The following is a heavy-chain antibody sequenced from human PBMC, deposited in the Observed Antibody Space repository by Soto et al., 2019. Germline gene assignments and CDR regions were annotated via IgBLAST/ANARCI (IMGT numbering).Heavy chain of an antibody. J-gene: IGHJ4*02. V-gene: IGHV3-74*01. CDR1: GFTFSSYW. Sequence: EVQLVESGGGLVQPGGSLRLSCAASGFTFSSYWMHWVRQVPEKGLVWVSRINSDGSITNYADAVKGRFTISGDNVKNTLYLQMNSLRAEDTAVYYCVRYPRSVGGSYRPDYWGQGTLVTVSS. D-gene: IGHD3-16*02. CDR2: INSDGSIT. CDR3: VRYPRSVGGSYRPDY.